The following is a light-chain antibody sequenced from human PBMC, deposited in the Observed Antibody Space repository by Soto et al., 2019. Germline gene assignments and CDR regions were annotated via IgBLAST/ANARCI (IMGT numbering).Light chain of an antibody. J-gene: IGKJ4*01. CDR3: QKYNSAPLT. CDR1: QGVSSNY. V-gene: IGKV3-20*01. Sequence: EIVLTQSPGTLSLSPGERATLSCSASQGVSSNYLAWYQQKSGQAPRLLLYGTSSRATGIPERFSGSGSGTDFTLTISSLQPEDVAAYYCQKYNSAPLTFGGGTKVDI. CDR2: GTS.